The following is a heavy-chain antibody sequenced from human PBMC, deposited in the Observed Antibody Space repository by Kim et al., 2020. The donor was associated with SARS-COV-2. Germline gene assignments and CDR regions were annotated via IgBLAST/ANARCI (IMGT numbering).Heavy chain of an antibody. CDR3: ARDRDSSGYFFDY. D-gene: IGHD3-22*01. CDR1: GGSISSGGYY. CDR2: IYYSGST. Sequence: SETLSLTCTVSGGSISSGGYYWSWIRQHPGKGLEWIGYIYYSGSTYYNPSLKSRVTISVDTSKNQFSLKLSSVTAADTAVYYCARDRDSSGYFFDYWGQGTLVTVSS. V-gene: IGHV4-31*03. J-gene: IGHJ4*02.